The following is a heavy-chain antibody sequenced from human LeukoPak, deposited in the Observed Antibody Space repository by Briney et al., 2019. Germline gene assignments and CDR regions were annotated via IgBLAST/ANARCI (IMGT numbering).Heavy chain of an antibody. J-gene: IGHJ4*02. CDR3: ARRDCSSFRCYSFDY. D-gene: IGHD2-2*01. Sequence: GGALRLSCPGSGFILSCFEVHWVRQASGTGPEGVGRNQTGTEDYATEYAASVKVRFTVSRDESRNTAYLHMDSLKTGDTGVYYCARRDCSSFRCYSFDYWGQGILVTVSS. CDR1: GFILSCFE. V-gene: IGHV3-73*01. CDR2: NQTGTEDYAT.